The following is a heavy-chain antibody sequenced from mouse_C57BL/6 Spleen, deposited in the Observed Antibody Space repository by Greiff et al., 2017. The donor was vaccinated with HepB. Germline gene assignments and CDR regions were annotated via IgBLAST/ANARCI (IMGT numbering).Heavy chain of an antibody. Sequence: VQLQQSGAELVRPGASVKLSCKASGYTFTDYYINWVKQRPGQGLEWIARIYPGSGNTYYNEKFKGKATLTAEKSSSTAYMQLSSLTSEDSAVYFCARSNYGNWYFDVWGTGTTVTVSS. CDR2: IYPGSGNT. CDR3: ARSNYGNWYFDV. D-gene: IGHD2-1*01. J-gene: IGHJ1*03. CDR1: GYTFTDYY. V-gene: IGHV1-76*01.